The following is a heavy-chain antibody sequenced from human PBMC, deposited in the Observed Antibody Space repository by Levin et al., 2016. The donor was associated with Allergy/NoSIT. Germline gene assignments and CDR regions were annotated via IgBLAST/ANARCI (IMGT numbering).Heavy chain of an antibody. D-gene: IGHD3-10*01. Sequence: VRQMPGKGLEWMGRIDPSDSYTNYSPSFQGHVTISADKSISTAYLQWSSLKASDTAMYYCARGSPMVRGVTSRGTGGYWGQGTLVTVSS. CDR3: ARGSPMVRGVTSRGTGGY. V-gene: IGHV5-10-1*01. CDR2: IDPSDSYT. J-gene: IGHJ4*02.